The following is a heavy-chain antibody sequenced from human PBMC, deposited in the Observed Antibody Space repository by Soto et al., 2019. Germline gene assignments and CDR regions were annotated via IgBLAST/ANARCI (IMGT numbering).Heavy chain of an antibody. CDR1: GGSIISSSG. CDR3: AGQPTAGSYYDLGSYYYYYAMDV. V-gene: IGHV4-30-4*01. D-gene: IGHD3-10*01. CDR2: IYYSGST. J-gene: IGHJ6*02. Sequence: SENLCLTCAVAGGSIISSSGWNWIHQPPGKGLERIGHIYYSGSTYYNSSLKRRVTISLDTSKNQFSLKLSSVTAADTAVYYCAGQPTAGSYYDLGSYYYYYAMDVWCQGTTVTVSS.